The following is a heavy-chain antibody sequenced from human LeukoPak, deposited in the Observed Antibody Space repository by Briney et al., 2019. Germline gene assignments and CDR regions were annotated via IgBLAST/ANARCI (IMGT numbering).Heavy chain of an antibody. CDR1: GFTFSSYE. J-gene: IGHJ5*02. CDR2: ISSSGSAI. V-gene: IGHV3-48*03. CDR3: ARARRDCSGGSCYPDYNWFDP. Sequence: GGSLRLSCAASGFTFSSYEMNWVRQAPGKGLDWVSYISSSGSAIYYADSVRGRFTISRDNATNSLYLQMNSLRAEDTAVYYCARARRDCSGGSCYPDYNWFDPWGQGTLVTVSS. D-gene: IGHD2-15*01.